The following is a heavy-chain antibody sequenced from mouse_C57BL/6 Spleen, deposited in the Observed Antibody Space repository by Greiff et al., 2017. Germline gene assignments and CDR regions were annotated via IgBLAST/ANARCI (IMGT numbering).Heavy chain of an antibody. J-gene: IGHJ4*01. CDR1: GYTFTSYW. CDR3: AVPLLYYRAMDY. D-gene: IGHD2-14*01. V-gene: IGHV1-64*01. CDR2: IHPNSGST. Sequence: VQLQQPGAELVKPGASVKLSCKASGYTFTSYWMHWVKQRPGQGLEWIGMIHPNSGSTNYNEKFKSKATLTVDKSSSTAYMQRSSPTAEDSAVYYCAVPLLYYRAMDYWGQGTSVTVSS.